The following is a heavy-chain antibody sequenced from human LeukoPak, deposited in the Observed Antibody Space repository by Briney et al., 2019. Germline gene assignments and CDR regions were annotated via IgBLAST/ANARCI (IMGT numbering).Heavy chain of an antibody. J-gene: IGHJ4*02. CDR3: VPICSGVTCFQTRFDS. CDR2: ISSSGDST. D-gene: IGHD2-15*01. CDR1: GFTFSSYS. V-gene: IGHV3-21*01. Sequence: PGGSLRLSCAASGFTFSSYSMNWVRQAPEKGLEWVSFISSSGDSTYYADSVKGRFTVSRDNAKNSLYLQMDILRAEDTAMYYCVPICSGVTCFQTRFDSWGQGILVTVSS.